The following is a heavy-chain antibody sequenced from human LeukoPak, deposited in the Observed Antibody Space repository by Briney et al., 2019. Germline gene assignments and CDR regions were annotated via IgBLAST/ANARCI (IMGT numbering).Heavy chain of an antibody. V-gene: IGHV4-59*01. Sequence: SETLSLTCTVSGGSISSYYWSWIRQPPGKGLEWIGYIYYSGSTNYNPSLKSRVTISVDTSKNQFSLKLSSVTAADTAVYYCARAAAGYYFDYWGQGTLVTVSS. CDR3: ARAAAGYYFDY. CDR1: GGSISSYY. CDR2: IYYSGST. J-gene: IGHJ4*02. D-gene: IGHD6-13*01.